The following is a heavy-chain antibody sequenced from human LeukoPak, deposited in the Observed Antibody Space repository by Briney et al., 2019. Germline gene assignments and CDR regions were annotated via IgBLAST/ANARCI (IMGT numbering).Heavy chain of an antibody. J-gene: IGHJ4*02. V-gene: IGHV4-59*12. Sequence: SETLSLTCTVSGGSISSYYWSWIRQPPGKGLEWIGYIYYSGSTNYNPSLKSRVTISVDTSKNQFSLKLSSVTAADTAVYYCARKANYFYSNGYFYWGQGTLVTVSS. CDR2: IYYSGST. CDR1: GGSISSYY. D-gene: IGHD3-22*01. CDR3: ARKANYFYSNGYFY.